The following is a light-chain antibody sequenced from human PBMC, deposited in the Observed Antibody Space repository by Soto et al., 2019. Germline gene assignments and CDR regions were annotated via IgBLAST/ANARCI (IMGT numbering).Light chain of an antibody. J-gene: IGLJ2*01. Sequence: QSVLTQPPSVCAAPGQKVTISCSGTSSNIGNNYVSWYQQLPGTAPKLLIYDNNKRPSGIPDRFSGSKSGTSATLGITGLQTGDEADYYCGTWDSSLSAVVFGGGTTLTVL. CDR2: DNN. V-gene: IGLV1-51*01. CDR1: SSNIGNNY. CDR3: GTWDSSLSAVV.